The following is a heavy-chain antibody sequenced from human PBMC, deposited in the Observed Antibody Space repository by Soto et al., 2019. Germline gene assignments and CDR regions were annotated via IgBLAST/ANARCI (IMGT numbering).Heavy chain of an antibody. V-gene: IGHV1-18*01. D-gene: IGHD4-17*01. CDR3: ARSALGGAATDHNWFDP. Sequence: QVQLVQSGAEVKKPGASVKVSCKASGYTFTSYGISWVRQAPGQGLEWMGWISAYNGNTNYAQKLQGRVTMTTDTSTSTAYMELRSLRSDDTAVYSCARSALGGAATDHNWFDPWGQGTLVTVSS. CDR2: ISAYNGNT. J-gene: IGHJ5*02. CDR1: GYTFTSYG.